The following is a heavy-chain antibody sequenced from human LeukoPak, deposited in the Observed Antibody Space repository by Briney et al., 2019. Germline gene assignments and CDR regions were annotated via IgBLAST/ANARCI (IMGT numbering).Heavy chain of an antibody. D-gene: IGHD2-21*01. V-gene: IGHV1-69*13. CDR3: ARENSRLEGNWFDP. J-gene: IGHJ5*02. Sequence: SVKVSCKASGYTFIDYYIHWVRQAPGQGLEWMGGIIPIFGTANYAQKFQGRVTITADESTSTAYMELSSLRSEDTAVYYCARENSRLEGNWFDPWGQGTLVTVSS. CDR1: GYTFIDYY. CDR2: IIPIFGTA.